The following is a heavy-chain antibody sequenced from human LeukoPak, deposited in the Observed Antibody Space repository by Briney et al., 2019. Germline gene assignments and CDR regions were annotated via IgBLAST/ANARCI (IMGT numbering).Heavy chain of an antibody. CDR3: AAVGYSGYDSGAFDI. Sequence: SVKVSCKASGFTFTSSAVQWVRQARGQRLEWIGWIVVGSGNTNYAQKFQERVTITRDMSTSTAYMELSSLRSEDTAVYYCAAVGYSGYDSGAFDIWGQGTMVTVSP. V-gene: IGHV1-58*01. CDR1: GFTFTSSA. D-gene: IGHD5-12*01. J-gene: IGHJ3*02. CDR2: IVVGSGNT.